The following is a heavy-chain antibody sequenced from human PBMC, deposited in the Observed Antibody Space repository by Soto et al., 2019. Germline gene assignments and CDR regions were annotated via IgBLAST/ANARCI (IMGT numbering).Heavy chain of an antibody. Sequence: QITLKESGPTLVKPTQTLTLTCTFSGFSLSTSGVGVGWIRQPPGNALEWLALIYWDDDKRYSPSLKSRLTITKDTSKNQVVLTMTNMGPVDTATYYCAHRSGSYSSFDYWGQGTLVTVSS. V-gene: IGHV2-5*02. J-gene: IGHJ4*02. D-gene: IGHD3-10*01. CDR3: AHRSGSYSSFDY. CDR2: IYWDDDK. CDR1: GFSLSTSGVG.